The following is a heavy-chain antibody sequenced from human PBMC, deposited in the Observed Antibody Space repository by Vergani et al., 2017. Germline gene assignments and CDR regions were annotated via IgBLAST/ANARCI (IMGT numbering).Heavy chain of an antibody. J-gene: IGHJ4*02. CDR1: GYSFTSYW. CDR3: XRHAGMITFGGVIVIIDY. D-gene: IGHD3-16*02. Sequence: EVQLVQSGAEVKKPGESLRISCKGSGYSFTSYWISWVRQMPGKGLEWMGRIDPSDSYTNYSPSFQGHVTISADKSISTAYLQWSSLKASDTAMYYCXRHAGMITFGGVIVIIDYWGQGTLVTVSS. CDR2: IDPSDSYT. V-gene: IGHV5-10-1*01.